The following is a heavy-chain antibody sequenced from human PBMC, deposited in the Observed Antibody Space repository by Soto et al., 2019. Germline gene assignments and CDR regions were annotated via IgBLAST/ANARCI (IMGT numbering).Heavy chain of an antibody. D-gene: IGHD2-2*01. CDR3: ARGTRDCRATSCYSPQGYFRHDMDV. V-gene: IGHV1-18*04. CDR2: ISAYNGNT. J-gene: IGHJ6*02. CDR1: GYTFTSYG. Sequence: ASVKVSCKASGYTFTSYGISWVRQAPGQGLEWMGWISAYNGNTNYAQKLQGRVTMTTDTSTSTAYMELRSLRSDDTAVYYCARGTRDCRATSCYSPQGYFRHDMDVWGPGTTVTVSS.